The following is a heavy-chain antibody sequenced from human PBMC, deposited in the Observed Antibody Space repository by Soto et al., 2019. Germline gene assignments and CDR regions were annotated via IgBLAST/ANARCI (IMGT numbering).Heavy chain of an antibody. Sequence: QVQLVQSGAEVKKPGASVKVSCKASGYTFTSYDINWVRQATGQGLGWMGWMNPNSGNTGYAQKIQGGVTMTRNSSISTAYMQLGSLRSEDTAVYYCASYYYYGMDVWGQGTTVTVSS. CDR1: GYTFTSYD. J-gene: IGHJ6*02. CDR3: ASYYYYGMDV. V-gene: IGHV1-8*01. CDR2: MNPNSGNT.